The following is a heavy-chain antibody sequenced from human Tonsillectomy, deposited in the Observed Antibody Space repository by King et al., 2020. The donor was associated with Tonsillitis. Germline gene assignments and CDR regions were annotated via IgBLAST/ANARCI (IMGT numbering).Heavy chain of an antibody. CDR3: AGYYYDLPTRAPTLYDSSGYYKYKGGVDYYMDV. CDR2: INRSSGYI. J-gene: IGHJ6*03. D-gene: IGHD3-22*01. CDR1: GFSFSTYS. V-gene: IGHV3-21*01. Sequence: VQLVESGGGLVKPGGSLRLSCAASGFSFSTYSMNWVRQAPGKGLEWVSSINRSSGYIYYADSVKGRFTISRDNAKNSLFLQMNSLRAEDRAVYYCAGYYYDLPTRAPTLYDSSGYYKYKGGVDYYMDVWGKGTTVTVSS.